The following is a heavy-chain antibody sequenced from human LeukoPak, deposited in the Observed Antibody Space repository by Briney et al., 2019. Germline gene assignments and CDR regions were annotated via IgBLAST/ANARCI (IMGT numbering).Heavy chain of an antibody. J-gene: IGHJ4*02. CDR3: AKDYDFWSAQRVSDY. Sequence: GGSLRLSCAASGFTFSSYAMSWVRQAPGKGLEWVSAISGSGGSTYYADSVKGRFTISRDNSKNTLYLLMNSLRAEDTAVYYCAKDYDFWSAQRVSDYWGQGTLVTVSS. V-gene: IGHV3-23*01. D-gene: IGHD3-3*01. CDR1: GFTFSSYA. CDR2: ISGSGGST.